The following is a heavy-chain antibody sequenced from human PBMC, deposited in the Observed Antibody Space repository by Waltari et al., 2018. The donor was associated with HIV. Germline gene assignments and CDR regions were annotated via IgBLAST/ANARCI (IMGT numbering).Heavy chain of an antibody. CDR2: MNPNTGDT. D-gene: IGHD1-26*01. Sequence: QVQLVQSGAEVKKPVASVKVSCKASGYTFTSYNIYWVRQAPGQGLEWMGWMNPNTGDTAYARKFQGRVTMTRNTSMSTAYMELSSLRSEDTAVYYCARVRRPSGSYYLSYWGQGTVVTVSS. CDR1: GYTFTSYN. CDR3: ARVRRPSGSYYLSY. J-gene: IGHJ4*02. V-gene: IGHV1-8*01.